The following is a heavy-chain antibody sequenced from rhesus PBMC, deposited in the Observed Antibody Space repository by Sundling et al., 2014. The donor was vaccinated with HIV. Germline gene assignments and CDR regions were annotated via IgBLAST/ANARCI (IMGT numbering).Heavy chain of an antibody. D-gene: IGHD2-39*02. CDR3: AIRRAVVSSGGFDV. J-gene: IGHJ5-1*01. Sequence: QVHLQESGPGLVKPSETLSLTCTISGVSISHYWWTWIRQPPGKGLEWIGEIDGNSGTTNYNPSLKSRVTISGDTSKNQFSLRLNSMTAADTAVYYCAIRRAVVSSGGFDVWGPGVFVTVSS. V-gene: IGHV4-80*01. CDR1: GVSISHYW. CDR2: IDGNSGTT.